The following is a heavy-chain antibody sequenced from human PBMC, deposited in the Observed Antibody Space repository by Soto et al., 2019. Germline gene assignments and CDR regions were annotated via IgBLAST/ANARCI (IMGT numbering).Heavy chain of an antibody. V-gene: IGHV3-48*02. D-gene: IGHD3-22*01. Sequence: GESLKISCAASGFSFSSYSMNWVRQAPGQGLEWVSYISSSSIPIYYADSVKGRFTISRDNGKNSLYLQMNSLRDEDTAVYYCARVSSRGFFTTYGMDVWGQGTTVTVSS. J-gene: IGHJ6*02. CDR1: GFSFSSYS. CDR3: ARVSSRGFFTTYGMDV. CDR2: ISSSSIPI.